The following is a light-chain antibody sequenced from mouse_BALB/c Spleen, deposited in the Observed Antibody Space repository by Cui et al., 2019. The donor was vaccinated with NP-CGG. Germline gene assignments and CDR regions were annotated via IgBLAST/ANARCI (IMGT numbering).Light chain of an antibody. CDR2: GTN. J-gene: IGLJ1*01. CDR3: ALWYSNHWV. Sequence: QAVLTHESAPTTSPGETVTLTCHSSTGAVTTSNYANWVQEKPDHLFTGLIGGTNNRAPGVPARFSGSLIGDKAALTITRAQTEDEAIYFCALWYSNHWVFGGGTKLTVL. CDR1: TGAVTTSNY. V-gene: IGLV1*01.